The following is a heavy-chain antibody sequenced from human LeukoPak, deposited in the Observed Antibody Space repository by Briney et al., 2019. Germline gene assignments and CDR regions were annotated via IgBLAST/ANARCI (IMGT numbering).Heavy chain of an antibody. CDR1: GFTFRMYG. CDR2: ISDDGSRK. V-gene: IGHV3-30*18. D-gene: IGHD3-10*01. CDR3: AKVKGYGSGSLIDF. Sequence: GGSLRLSCAASGFTFRMYGMHWVHQAPGKGLEWVAVISDDGSRKYYGDSVKGRLTISRDNSKNTLSLEMNSLRAEDTAVYYCAKVKGYGSGSLIDFWGQGTLVTVSS. J-gene: IGHJ4*02.